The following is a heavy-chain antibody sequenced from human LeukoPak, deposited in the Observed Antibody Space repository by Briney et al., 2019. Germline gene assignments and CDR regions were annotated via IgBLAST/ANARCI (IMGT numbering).Heavy chain of an antibody. CDR1: GGSISSYY. D-gene: IGHD4-17*01. V-gene: IGHV4-59*01. Sequence: SETLSLTCTVSGGSISSYYWTWIRQPAGKGLEWIGYIYYSGSTNYNPSLKSRVTISVDTSKNQFSLKLSSVTAADTAVYYCARARGRNDYGDYGANYYYYMDVWGKGTTVTVSS. CDR3: ARARGRNDYGDYGANYYYYMDV. CDR2: IYYSGST. J-gene: IGHJ6*03.